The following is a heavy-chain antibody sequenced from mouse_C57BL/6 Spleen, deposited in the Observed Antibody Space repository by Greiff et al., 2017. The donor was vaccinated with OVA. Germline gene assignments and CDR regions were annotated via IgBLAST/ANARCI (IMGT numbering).Heavy chain of an antibody. CDR3: ARNYYGRYYFDY. Sequence: QVQLQQPGAELVKPGASVKMSCKASGYTFTSYWITWVKQRPGQGLEWIGDIYPGSGSTNYNEKFKSKATLTVDTSSSTAYMQLSSLTSEDSAVYYCARNYYGRYYFDYWGQGTTLTVSS. CDR2: IYPGSGST. J-gene: IGHJ2*01. D-gene: IGHD1-1*01. V-gene: IGHV1-55*01. CDR1: GYTFTSYW.